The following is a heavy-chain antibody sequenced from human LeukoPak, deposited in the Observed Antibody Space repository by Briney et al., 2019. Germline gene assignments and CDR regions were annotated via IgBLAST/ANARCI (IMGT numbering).Heavy chain of an antibody. J-gene: IGHJ4*02. Sequence: SETLSLTCTVSGDSISSSTYCWGWVRQPPGKGLEWIGTLYYNGNTYYNPSLKTRVTISVDTSKNQFSLKLSSVTAADTAVYYCARDFYDSSGYYPLYFDYWGQGTLVTVSS. V-gene: IGHV4-39*02. D-gene: IGHD3-22*01. CDR2: LYYNGNT. CDR1: GDSISSSTYC. CDR3: ARDFYDSSGYYPLYFDY.